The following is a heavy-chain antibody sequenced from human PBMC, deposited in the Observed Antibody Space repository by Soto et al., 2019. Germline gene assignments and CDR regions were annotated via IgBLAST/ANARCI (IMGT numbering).Heavy chain of an antibody. J-gene: IGHJ6*02. CDR1: GFTFSSYG. CDR2: IWYDGSNK. CDR3: ARTREVGAPGYYYYYGMDV. V-gene: IGHV3-33*01. D-gene: IGHD1-26*01. Sequence: PGGSLRLSCAASGFTFSSYGMHWVRQAPGKGLEWVAVIWYDGSNKYYADSVKGRFTISRDNSKNTLYLQMNSLRAEDTAVYYCARTREVGAPGYYYYYGMDVWGQGTTVTVSS.